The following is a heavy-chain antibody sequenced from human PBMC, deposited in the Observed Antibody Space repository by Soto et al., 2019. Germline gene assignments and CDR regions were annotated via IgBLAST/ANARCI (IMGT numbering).Heavy chain of an antibody. D-gene: IGHD1-26*01. CDR2: IIWDGDTT. Sequence: VGSLRLSCAASGFNFEGYPMNWVRQAPGKGLEWVGHIIWDGDTTYNPAFVHGRITVSRTYNKNSLYLQMNSLRTEDTALYFCENEDGTKWDPVFDYGGKGTMVTVSS. CDR3: ENEDGTKWDPVFDY. V-gene: IGHV3-43*01. J-gene: IGHJ4*02. CDR1: GFNFEGYP.